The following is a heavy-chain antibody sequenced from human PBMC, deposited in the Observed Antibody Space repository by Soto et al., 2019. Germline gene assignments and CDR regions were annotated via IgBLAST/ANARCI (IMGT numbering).Heavy chain of an antibody. CDR2: IFYSGYT. D-gene: IGHD3-10*01. J-gene: IGHJ4*02. CDR3: AARSMVRGVIIYY. V-gene: IGHV4-59*01. CDR1: SGSFSSYH. Sequence: QVQLQESGPGLVKPSETLSLTCTVSSGSFSSYHWCWIRQPPGEGLEWVGHIFYSGYTDYNPSLKSRVTISVDTSKNQFSLRLSSVTAADTAVYYCAARSMVRGVIIYYWGQGTLVTVSS.